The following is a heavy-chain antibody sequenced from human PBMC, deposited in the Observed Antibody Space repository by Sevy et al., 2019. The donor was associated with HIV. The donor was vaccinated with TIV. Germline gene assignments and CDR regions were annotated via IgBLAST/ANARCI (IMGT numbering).Heavy chain of an antibody. D-gene: IGHD5-18*01. CDR3: AKVGMQLWSYFDF. CDR2: VSSDGTNT. V-gene: IGHV3-30*18. J-gene: IGHJ4*02. Sequence: GGSLRLSCGASGFGLREYAMHWVRQAPGKGLEWVAAVSSDGTNTYYVHSVKGRFTISRDSSQNTLFLHMNSLRVEDTAVYYCAKVGMQLWSYFDFWGQGTLVTVSS. CDR1: GFGLREYA.